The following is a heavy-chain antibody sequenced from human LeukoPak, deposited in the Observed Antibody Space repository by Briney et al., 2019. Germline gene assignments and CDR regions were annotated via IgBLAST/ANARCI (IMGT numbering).Heavy chain of an antibody. CDR2: IYYSGST. CDR1: GGSISSYY. CDR3: ARDLPDSSGSYYFDY. V-gene: IGHV4-59*01. J-gene: IGHJ4*02. D-gene: IGHD3-22*01. Sequence: SETLSLTCTVSGGSISSYYWSWIRQPPGKGLEWIGYIYYSGSTNYNPSLKSRVTISVDTSKNQFSLKLSSVTAADTAVYYCARDLPDSSGSYYFDYWGQGTLGTGSS.